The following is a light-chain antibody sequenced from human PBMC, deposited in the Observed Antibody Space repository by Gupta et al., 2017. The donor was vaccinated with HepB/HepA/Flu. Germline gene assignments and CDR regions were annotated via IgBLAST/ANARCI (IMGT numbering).Light chain of an antibody. CDR1: QAIRND. CDR2: GAS. J-gene: IGKJ1*01. Sequence: DIQMTQSPSSLSASLGDRVTITCRASQAIRNDLAWYQQKPGEAPKCLIYGASSLQSGVPSRFSGRRSGTDFTLAIRSLQPADVATYYCQQYDTYPWTFGRGTKVEIK. CDR3: QQYDTYPWT. V-gene: IGKV1-17*01.